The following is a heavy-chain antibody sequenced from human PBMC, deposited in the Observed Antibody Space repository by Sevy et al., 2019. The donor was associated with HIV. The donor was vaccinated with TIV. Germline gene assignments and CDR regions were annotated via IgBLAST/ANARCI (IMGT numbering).Heavy chain of an antibody. CDR2: IYISERT. V-gene: IGHV4-4*07. J-gene: IGHJ4*02. CDR1: GDSISSSY. Sequence: SETLSLTCAVSGDSISSSYWSWIRQPAGKGLEWIGRIYISERTNYNPSLKSRVTMSLDTSKNQFSLRLCSVTAADTAVYYCAREFFYDSSDYYTLAYYFDYWGQGTLVTVSS. CDR3: AREFFYDSSDYYTLAYYFDY. D-gene: IGHD3-22*01.